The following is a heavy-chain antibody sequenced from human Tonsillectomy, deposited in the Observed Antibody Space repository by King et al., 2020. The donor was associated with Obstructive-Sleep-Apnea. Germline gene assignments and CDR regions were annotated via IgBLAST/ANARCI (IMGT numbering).Heavy chain of an antibody. D-gene: IGHD2-2*02. V-gene: IGHV3-74*01. CDR2: INSDESST. J-gene: IGHJ4*02. Sequence: EVQLVESGGGLVQPGGSLIRSCAASGFTFSNSWMHWVRQAPGKGLVWVSHINSDESSTNYADSVKGRFTISRDNAKNTVYLQMNSLRAEDTAVYYCARDRGYIPDYWGQGTLVTVSS. CDR3: ARDRGYIPDY. CDR1: GFTFSNSW.